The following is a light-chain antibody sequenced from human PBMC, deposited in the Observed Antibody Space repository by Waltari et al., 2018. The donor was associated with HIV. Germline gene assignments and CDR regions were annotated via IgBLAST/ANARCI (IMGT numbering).Light chain of an antibody. Sequence: QSALTQPRSVSGSPGQSVPISCTGTSSDIAYFDYVSWYQQYPGKAPKVIIYEVSQRPSGVPDRFTASKSGITASLTISGLQDEDEADYYCCSYAGAYTYVFGTGTKVTVL. J-gene: IGLJ1*01. CDR3: CSYAGAYTYV. V-gene: IGLV2-11*01. CDR1: SSDIAYFDY. CDR2: EVS.